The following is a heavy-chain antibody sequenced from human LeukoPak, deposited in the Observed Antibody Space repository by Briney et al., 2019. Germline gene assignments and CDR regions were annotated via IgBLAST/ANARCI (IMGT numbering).Heavy chain of an antibody. CDR2: IKQDASEK. CDR3: VRDQGAFDM. V-gene: IGHV3-7*05. J-gene: IGHJ3*02. CDR1: GITLSSYW. Sequence: GGSLRLSCAGSGITLSSYWMSWVRQAPGKGLEWVGNIKQDASEKYFVDSLRGRFTISRDNAKNSLFLQMNSLRADDTAIYYCVRDQGAFDMWGHGTIVTVSS.